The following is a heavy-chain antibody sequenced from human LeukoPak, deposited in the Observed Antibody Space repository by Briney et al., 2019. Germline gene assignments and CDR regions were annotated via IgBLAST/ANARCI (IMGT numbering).Heavy chain of an antibody. V-gene: IGHV3-23*01. CDR3: AKSYCGGDCYYDAFDI. Sequence: PGGSLRLSCAASGFTFSSYWMSWVRQAPGKGLERVSTVSGSGGSTYYADSVKGRFTISRDNSKNTLYLQMNSLRAEDAAVYYCAKSYCGGDCYYDAFDIWGQGTMVTVSS. CDR2: VSGSGGST. CDR1: GFTFSSYW. D-gene: IGHD2-21*02. J-gene: IGHJ3*02.